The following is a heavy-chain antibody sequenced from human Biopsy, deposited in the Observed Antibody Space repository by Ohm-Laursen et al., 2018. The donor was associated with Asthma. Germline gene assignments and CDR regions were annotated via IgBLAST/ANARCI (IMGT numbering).Heavy chain of an antibody. CDR3: ARCQVGYSSGWSLLLKKIYYSGMDV. CDR2: IMTVFGTT. CDR1: GGTFSNFA. V-gene: IGHV1-69*13. J-gene: IGHJ6*02. Sequence: SVKVSCKTPGGTFSNFAISWVRQASGQGLEWLGGIMTVFGTTNYAQKFQGRVTITADESTSTAYMEVTSLRSEDTAIYYCARCQVGYSSGWSLLLKKIYYSGMDVWGQGTAVTVSS. D-gene: IGHD6-19*01.